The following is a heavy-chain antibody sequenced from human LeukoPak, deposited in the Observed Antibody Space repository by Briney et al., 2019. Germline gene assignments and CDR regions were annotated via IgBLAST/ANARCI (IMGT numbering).Heavy chain of an antibody. D-gene: IGHD6-13*01. V-gene: IGHV4-61*02. CDR3: ARENSSSWYSWGYYYYMDV. J-gene: IGHJ6*03. Sequence: KPSQTLSLTCTVSGGSISSGSYYWSWIRQPAGKGLEWIGRIYTSGSTNYNPSLKSRVTISVDTSKNQFSLKLSSVTAADTAVYYCARENSSSWYSWGYYYYMDVWGKGTTVTISS. CDR2: IYTSGST. CDR1: GGSISSGSYY.